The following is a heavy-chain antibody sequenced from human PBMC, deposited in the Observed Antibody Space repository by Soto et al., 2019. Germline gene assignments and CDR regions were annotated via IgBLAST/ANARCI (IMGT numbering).Heavy chain of an antibody. CDR1: GFTFSSYA. D-gene: IGHD2-2*01. V-gene: IGHV3-23*01. CDR3: AKVVEYQWNYFDY. J-gene: IGHJ4*02. Sequence: GGSLRLSCAASGFTFSSYAMSWVRQAPGKGLEWVSGISGSGGSTYYADSVKGRFTISRDNSKNTLYLQMNSLRAEDTAVYYCAKVVEYQWNYFDYWGQGTLVTSPQ. CDR2: ISGSGGST.